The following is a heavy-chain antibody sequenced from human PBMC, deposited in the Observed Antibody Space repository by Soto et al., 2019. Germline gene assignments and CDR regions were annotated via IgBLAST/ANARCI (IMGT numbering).Heavy chain of an antibody. CDR3: ARDHAQRGSYDEGGFDP. J-gene: IGHJ5*02. D-gene: IGHD1-26*01. V-gene: IGHV3-21*06. CDR1: GFTFSSYS. CDR2: ISSSSSYI. Sequence: EVQLVESGGGLVKPGGSLRLSCAASGFTFSSYSMNWVRQAPGKGLEWVSSISSSSSYIYYADSVKGGFTISRDNAKNSLYLQMNSLRAEDTAVYYFARDHAQRGSYDEGGFDPWGQGTLVTVSS.